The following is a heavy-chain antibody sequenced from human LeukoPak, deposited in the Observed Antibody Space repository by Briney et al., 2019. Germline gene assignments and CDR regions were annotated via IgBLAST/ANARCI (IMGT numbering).Heavy chain of an antibody. CDR2: IRSKAYGGTT. J-gene: IGHJ4*02. Sequence: GGSLRLSCTASGFTFGDYAMSWVRQAPGKGREWVGFIRSKAYGGTTEYAASVKGRFTISRDDSKSIAYLQMNSLKTEDTAVYYCTRQDIVVVPAAPLDYWGQGTLVTVSS. CDR1: GFTFGDYA. D-gene: IGHD2-2*01. V-gene: IGHV3-49*04. CDR3: TRQDIVVVPAAPLDY.